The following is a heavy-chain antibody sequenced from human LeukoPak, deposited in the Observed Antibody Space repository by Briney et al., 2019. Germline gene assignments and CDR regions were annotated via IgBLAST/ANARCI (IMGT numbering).Heavy chain of an antibody. Sequence: ASVKVSCKASGYTFTGHYMHWVRQAPGLGLEWMGWINPKSGGTNYAQKFQGRVTMTRDTSISTAYMDMSSLRSDDTAVYYCAGNLWFGESSDAFDMWGQGTMVTVSS. CDR3: AGNLWFGESSDAFDM. V-gene: IGHV1-2*02. D-gene: IGHD3-10*01. J-gene: IGHJ3*02. CDR2: INPKSGGT. CDR1: GYTFTGHY.